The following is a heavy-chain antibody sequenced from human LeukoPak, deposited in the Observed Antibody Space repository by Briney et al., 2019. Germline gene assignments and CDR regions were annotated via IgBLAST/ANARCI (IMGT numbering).Heavy chain of an antibody. D-gene: IGHD3-10*01. J-gene: IGHJ4*02. CDR3: ARSLVDYGSGSYRSFDY. Sequence: SVKVSCKASGGTFSSYAISWVRQAPGQGLEWMGGIIPIFGAANYAQKFQGRVTITADESTSTAYMELSSLRSEDTAVYYCARSLVDYGSGSYRSFDYWGQGTLVTVSS. CDR2: IIPIFGAA. V-gene: IGHV1-69*13. CDR1: GGTFSSYA.